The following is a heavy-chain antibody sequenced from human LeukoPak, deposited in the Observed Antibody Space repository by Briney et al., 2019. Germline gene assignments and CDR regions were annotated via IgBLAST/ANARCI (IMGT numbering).Heavy chain of an antibody. J-gene: IGHJ5*02. CDR2: VYYSGST. D-gene: IGHD3-10*01. CDR1: VDSITTYY. CDR3: VRHTWFGTRHWFDP. V-gene: IGHV4-59*08. Sequence: SETLSLTCTFSVDSITTYYWSWIRQPPGKGLEWIGYVYYSGSTNYNPSLKSRVTMSIDTPKNQFSLELTSVTAADTAVYYCVRHTWFGTRHWFDPWGQGTLVTVSS.